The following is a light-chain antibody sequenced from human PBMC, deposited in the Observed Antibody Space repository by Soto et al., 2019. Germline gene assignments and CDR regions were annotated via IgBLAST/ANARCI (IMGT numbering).Light chain of an antibody. CDR3: QRYGGSPGT. CDR1: QYVSSIY. V-gene: IGKV3-20*01. Sequence: EIVLTQSPGTLSLSPGERATLSCRASQYVSSIYIAWYQHKPGQAPRLLIYGASNRATGVPDRFSGSWSGADFTLTISRLEPEDFAVYYCQRYGGSPGTFGGGTKVELK. CDR2: GAS. J-gene: IGKJ4*01.